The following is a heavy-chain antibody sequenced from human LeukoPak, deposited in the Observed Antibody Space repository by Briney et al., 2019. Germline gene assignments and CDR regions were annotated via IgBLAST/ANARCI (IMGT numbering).Heavy chain of an antibody. CDR3: AKDRAPLYSGYDWDLDF. J-gene: IGHJ4*02. D-gene: IGHD5-12*01. CDR1: GFTFPQYA. CDR2: ISWNSGSI. V-gene: IGHV3-9*01. Sequence: PGGSLRLSCAASGFTFPQYAIHWVRQVPGKGLEWVSGISWNSGSIGYADSVRGRFTISRDNAKNSVYLQMNSLRAEDTALYYCAKDRAPLYSGYDWDLDFWGQGTLVIVSS.